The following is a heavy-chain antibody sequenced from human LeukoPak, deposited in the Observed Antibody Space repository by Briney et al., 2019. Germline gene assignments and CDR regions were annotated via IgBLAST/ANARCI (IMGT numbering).Heavy chain of an antibody. V-gene: IGHV1-8*01. Sequence: ASVKASCKASGYTFTSYDINWVRQATGQGLEWMGWMNPNSGNTGCAQKFQGRVTMTRNTSISTAYMELSSLRSEDTAVYYCARIWFGELCIDPWGQGTLVTVSS. D-gene: IGHD3-10*01. CDR3: ARIWFGELCIDP. J-gene: IGHJ5*02. CDR2: MNPNSGNT. CDR1: GYTFTSYD.